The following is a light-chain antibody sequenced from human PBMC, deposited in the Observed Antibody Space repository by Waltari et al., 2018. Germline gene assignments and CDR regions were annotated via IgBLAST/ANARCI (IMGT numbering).Light chain of an antibody. Sequence: QSALTQPASVSGSPGLSITISCTGSGTDVGRYNYVSWYQHYPDKAPRLMIYDVTNRPSGVSDRFSGSKSGNTASLTISGLQPEDEADYYCASYIAASTLVFGGGTRLTVV. CDR2: DVT. CDR1: GTDVGRYNY. J-gene: IGLJ3*02. CDR3: ASYIAASTLV. V-gene: IGLV2-14*03.